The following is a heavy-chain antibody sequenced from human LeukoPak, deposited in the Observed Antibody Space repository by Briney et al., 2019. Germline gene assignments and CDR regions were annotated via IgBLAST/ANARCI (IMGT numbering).Heavy chain of an antibody. Sequence: GASVKVSCKASGYTFTSYDINWVRQATGQGLEWMGWMNPNSGNTGYAQKFQGRVTMTRDTSISTAYMELSRLRSEDTAVYYCAREDYYDSGSFDPWGQGTLVTVSS. D-gene: IGHD3-22*01. CDR1: GYTFTSYD. CDR3: AREDYYDSGSFDP. J-gene: IGHJ5*02. V-gene: IGHV1-8*02. CDR2: MNPNSGNT.